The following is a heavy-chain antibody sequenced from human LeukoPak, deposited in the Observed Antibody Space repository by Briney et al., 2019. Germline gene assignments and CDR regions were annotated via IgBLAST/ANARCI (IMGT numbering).Heavy chain of an antibody. J-gene: IGHJ6*02. Sequence: SEPLSLTCTVSGGSISSYYWSWIRQPPGKGLEWIGYIYYSGSTNYNPSLKSRVTTSVDTSKNQFSLKLSSVTAADTAVYYCARGSSLWPNYYYYYYGMDVWGQGTTVTVSS. CDR3: ARGSSLWPNYYYYYYGMDV. CDR1: GGSISSYY. D-gene: IGHD3-10*01. V-gene: IGHV4-59*01. CDR2: IYYSGST.